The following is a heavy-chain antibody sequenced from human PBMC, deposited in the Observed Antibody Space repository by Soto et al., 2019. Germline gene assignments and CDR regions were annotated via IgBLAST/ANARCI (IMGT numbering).Heavy chain of an antibody. V-gene: IGHV3-30*18. CDR1: GVSFSSYS. CDR2: ITYDGSNK. D-gene: IGHD4-17*01. Sequence: GGSLRLSCEASGVSFSSYSIHWVRQAPGKGLEWVSLITYDGSNKYYADSVKGRFTISRDNSKNTLYLQMNSLRAEDTAVYYCANPDYYYFDYWGQGTLVTVSS. CDR3: ANPDYYYFDY. J-gene: IGHJ4*02.